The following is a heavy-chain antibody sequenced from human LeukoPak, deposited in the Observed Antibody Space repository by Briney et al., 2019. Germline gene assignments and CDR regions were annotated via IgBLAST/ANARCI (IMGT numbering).Heavy chain of an antibody. CDR1: GGSISSSSYY. D-gene: IGHD2-15*01. Sequence: SETLSLTFTVSGGSISSSSYYWGWIRQPPGKGLEWIGSIYYSGSTYYNPSLKSRVTISVDTSKNQFSLKLSSVTAADTAVYYCARARGMDLFDYWGQGTLVTVSS. J-gene: IGHJ4*02. V-gene: IGHV4-39*01. CDR3: ARARGMDLFDY. CDR2: IYYSGST.